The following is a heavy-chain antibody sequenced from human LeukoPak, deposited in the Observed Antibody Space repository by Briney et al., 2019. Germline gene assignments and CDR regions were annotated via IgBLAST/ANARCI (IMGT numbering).Heavy chain of an antibody. CDR3: ARTTEGGYTYDYFYCYYMDV. CDR1: GGSFSGYY. Sequence: SETLSLTCAVYGGSFSGYYWSWIRQSPGKGLEWIGEINHSGSTNYNPSLKSRVTISVDTSNNQFSLKLTSVTAADTAVYYCARTTEGGYTYDYFYCYYMDVWGKGTTVTISS. J-gene: IGHJ6*03. V-gene: IGHV4-34*01. CDR2: INHSGST. D-gene: IGHD5-18*01.